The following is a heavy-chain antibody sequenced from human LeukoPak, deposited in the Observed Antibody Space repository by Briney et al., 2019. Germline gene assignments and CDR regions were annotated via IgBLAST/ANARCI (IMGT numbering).Heavy chain of an antibody. CDR3: AKDVRGGPILGAGSVDF. CDR2: VNNKGNNK. J-gene: IGHJ4*02. D-gene: IGHD1-26*01. CDR1: RFTFSRYT. Sequence: GGSLRLSCAATRFTFSRYTMSWVRQAPGKGLEWVSAVNNKGNNKYYADSVKGRFTISRDNSKNTLYLQMDSLRAEDTAVYYCAKDVRGGPILGAGSVDFWGQGTLVTVSS. V-gene: IGHV3-23*05.